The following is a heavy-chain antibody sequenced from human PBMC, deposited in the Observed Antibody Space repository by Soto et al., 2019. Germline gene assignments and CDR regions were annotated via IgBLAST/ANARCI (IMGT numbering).Heavy chain of an antibody. CDR3: ARGFEIADFWSGYGYYYGMDV. CDR2: ISSSSSYI. V-gene: IGHV3-21*01. D-gene: IGHD3-3*01. Sequence: PGGSLRLSCAASGFTFSSYSMNWVRQAPGKGLEWVSSISSSSSYIYYADSVKGRFTISRDNAKNSLYLQMNSLRAEDTAVYYCARGFEIADFWSGYGYYYGMDVWGQGTTLTVS. J-gene: IGHJ6*02. CDR1: GFTFSSYS.